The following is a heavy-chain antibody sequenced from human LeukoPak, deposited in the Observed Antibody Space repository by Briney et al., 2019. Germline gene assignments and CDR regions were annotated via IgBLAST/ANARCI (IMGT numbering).Heavy chain of an antibody. CDR1: GGSISGYY. J-gene: IGHJ6*02. CDR2: IYHSGST. CDR3: ARDYYYGVDV. Sequence: SETLSLTCTVSGGSISGYYWSWIRQPPGKGLEWIGYIYHSGSTNYNPSLKSRVTISIDTSKNQFSLKLTSVTAADTAVYYCARDYYYGVDVRGQGTTVTVSS. V-gene: IGHV4-59*01.